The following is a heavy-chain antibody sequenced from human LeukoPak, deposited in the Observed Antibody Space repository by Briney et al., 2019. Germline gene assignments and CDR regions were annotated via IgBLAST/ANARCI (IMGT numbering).Heavy chain of an antibody. D-gene: IGHD7-27*01. CDR2: ISGSGGST. Sequence: GGSLRLSCAASGFTFSSYAVSWVRQAPGKGLEWVSAISGSGGSTYYADSVKGRFTISRDNSKNTLYLQMNSLRAEDTAVYYCAKVVDYWGPRNWYFDLWGRGTLVTVSS. V-gene: IGHV3-23*01. CDR1: GFTFSSYA. CDR3: AKVVDYWGPRNWYFDL. J-gene: IGHJ2*01.